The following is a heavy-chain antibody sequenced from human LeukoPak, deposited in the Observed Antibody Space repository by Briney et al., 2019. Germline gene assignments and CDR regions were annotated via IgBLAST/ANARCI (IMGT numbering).Heavy chain of an antibody. V-gene: IGHV1-18*01. Sequence: ASVKVSCKASGYTFISYGISWVRQAPGQGLEWMGWISAYNGHTNYAQKLQGRVTMTTDTSTSTAYMELSSLSSDDTAVYYCGVDICTGYGAFDIWGQGTMVTVSS. CDR1: GYTFISYG. J-gene: IGHJ3*02. CDR2: ISAYNGHT. D-gene: IGHD3-9*01. CDR3: GVDICTGYGAFDI.